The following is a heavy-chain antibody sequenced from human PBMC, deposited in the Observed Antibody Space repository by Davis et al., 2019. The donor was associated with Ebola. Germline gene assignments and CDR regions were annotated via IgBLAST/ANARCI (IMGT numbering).Heavy chain of an antibody. J-gene: IGHJ6*02. CDR3: ARADYGMDV. CDR2: IYEGGTT. V-gene: IGHV4-30-2*01. CDR1: GDSISSGGYS. Sequence: PSETLSLTCAVSGDSISSGGYSWSWIRQPPGKGLEWIGYIYEGGTTYYSPSLKSRVTISLDRSKNQFSLKLTSVTAADTAVYYCARADYGMDVWGQGTTVTVSS.